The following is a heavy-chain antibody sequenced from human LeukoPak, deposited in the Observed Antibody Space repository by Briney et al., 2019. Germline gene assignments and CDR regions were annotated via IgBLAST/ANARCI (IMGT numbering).Heavy chain of an antibody. D-gene: IGHD1-26*01. J-gene: IGHJ4*02. CDR3: ARREWSGSSVYYFDY. Sequence: GGSLRLSCAASGFTFSSYSMNWVRQAPGKGLEWVSSISSSSSYIYYADSMKGRFTISRDNAKNPLYLQMNSLRAEDTAVYYCARREWSGSSVYYFDYWGQGTLVTVSS. CDR2: ISSSSSYI. CDR1: GFTFSSYS. V-gene: IGHV3-21*01.